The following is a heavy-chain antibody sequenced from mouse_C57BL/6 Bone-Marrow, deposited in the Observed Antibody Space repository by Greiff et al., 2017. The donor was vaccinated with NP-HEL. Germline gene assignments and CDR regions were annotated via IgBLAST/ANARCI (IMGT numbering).Heavy chain of an antibody. Sequence: QVQLQQPGAELVRPGSSVKLSCKASGYTFTSYWMAWVKQRPGQGLEWIGNIYPSDSETHYNQKFKDKATLTVDKSSSTASMPLSSLTSEDSAVYNWARDDGYYAWFAYRGQGTLVTVSA. J-gene: IGHJ3*01. CDR2: IYPSDSET. V-gene: IGHV1-61*01. CDR3: ARDDGYYAWFAY. CDR1: GYTFTSYW. D-gene: IGHD2-3*01.